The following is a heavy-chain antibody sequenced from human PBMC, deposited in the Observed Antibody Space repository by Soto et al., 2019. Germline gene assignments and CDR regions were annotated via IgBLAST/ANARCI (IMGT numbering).Heavy chain of an antibody. CDR3: ATSQKGYNWNYFDH. CDR1: GGAIKNYY. D-gene: IGHD1-20*01. CDR2: IYSTGFT. Sequence: SETLSLTCTVSGGAIKNYYWSWIRQPAGKGLEWIGRIYSTGFTSYNPSLESRVSVSVDTSKNQFSLKVSGVSAADTAVYYCATSQKGYNWNYFDHWGQGALVTVSS. J-gene: IGHJ4*02. V-gene: IGHV4-4*07.